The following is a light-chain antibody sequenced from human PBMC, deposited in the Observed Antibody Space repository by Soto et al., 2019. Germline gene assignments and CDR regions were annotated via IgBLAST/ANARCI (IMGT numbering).Light chain of an antibody. CDR2: SAS. V-gene: IGKV1-9*01. Sequence: IQLTQSPSSLSSSVVYIFTITFLSSQGISSYLAWYQQKPGKAPKLLIYSASTLQSGVPSRFSGSGSGTGFTLTISNLQPEDFATYYCQQLNSFPFTFGGGTKVDIK. CDR3: QQLNSFPFT. J-gene: IGKJ4*01. CDR1: QGISSY.